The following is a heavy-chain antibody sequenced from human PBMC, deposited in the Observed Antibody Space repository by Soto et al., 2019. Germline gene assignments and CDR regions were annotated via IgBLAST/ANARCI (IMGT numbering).Heavy chain of an antibody. J-gene: IGHJ6*02. V-gene: IGHV4-59*01. CDR1: GGSISSYY. CDR2: IHYSGST. D-gene: IGHD3-10*01. CDR3: PRDTVPTIVRGVNYYYGMDV. Sequence: SETLSPTCTVSGGSISSYYWSWIRQPPGEGLEWIGYIHYSGSTNYNPSLKSRVTISVDTSKNQFSLKLSSVTAADTAAYYCPRDTVPTIVRGVNYYYGMDVWGQGTTVTVSS.